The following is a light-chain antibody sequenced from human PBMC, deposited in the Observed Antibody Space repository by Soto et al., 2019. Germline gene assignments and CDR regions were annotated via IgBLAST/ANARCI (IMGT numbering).Light chain of an antibody. CDR1: QDISNY. CDR2: DAS. Sequence: DIQMTQSPSSLSASVGDRVTITCQASQDISNYLNWYQQKPGKAPKLLIYDASNLETGVPSRFSGSGSWTDFTFTISSLQPEDIATYYCQQYDNLPPGSLRGTSLTFGGGTKVEIK. V-gene: IGKV1-33*01. CDR3: QQYDNLPPGSLRGTSLT. J-gene: IGKJ4*01.